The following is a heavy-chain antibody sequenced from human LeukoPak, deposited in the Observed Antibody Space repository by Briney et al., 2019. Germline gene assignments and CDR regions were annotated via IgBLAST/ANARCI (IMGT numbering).Heavy chain of an antibody. Sequence: SETLSLTCTVSGGSISSSDYYWAWIRQPPGKGLEWIGSIYYSGSTYYNPSLKSRVTISVDTSKNQFSLKLSSVTAADTAVYYCARHHYYGSGSYLDYWGQGTLVTVSS. D-gene: IGHD3-10*01. V-gene: IGHV4-39*01. CDR2: IYYSGST. J-gene: IGHJ4*02. CDR1: GGSISSSDYY. CDR3: ARHHYYGSGSYLDY.